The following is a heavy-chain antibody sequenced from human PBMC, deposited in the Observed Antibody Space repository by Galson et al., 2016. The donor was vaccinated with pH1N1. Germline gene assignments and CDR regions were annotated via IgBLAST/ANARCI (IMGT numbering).Heavy chain of an antibody. CDR3: AGVVMAAADTPEFPYYYYYMDV. Sequence: SVKVSCKASGYTFTSYGISWVRQAPGQGLEWMGWISAYNGNTNYAQKFQGRVTMTTDTSTSTAYMALRSLRSDDPAVYYCAGVVMAAADTPEFPYYYYYMDVCGKGPTVTVSS. D-gene: IGHD6-13*01. V-gene: IGHV1-18*01. CDR1: GYTFTSYG. J-gene: IGHJ6*03. CDR2: ISAYNGNT.